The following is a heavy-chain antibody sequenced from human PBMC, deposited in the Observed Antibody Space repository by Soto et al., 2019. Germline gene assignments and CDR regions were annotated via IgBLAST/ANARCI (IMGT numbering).Heavy chain of an antibody. J-gene: IGHJ4*02. V-gene: IGHV3-23*01. CDR1: GCTFSSYA. CDR2: ISGSGGST. CDR3: AKDQLAAPRVSFDY. D-gene: IGHD6-6*01. Sequence: PGLSLRLSWTASGCTFSSYAMSWVRQAQGKGLEWVSAISGSGGSTYYADSVKGRFTISRDNSKNTLYLQMNSLRAEDTAVYYCAKDQLAAPRVSFDYWGQGTLVTVSS.